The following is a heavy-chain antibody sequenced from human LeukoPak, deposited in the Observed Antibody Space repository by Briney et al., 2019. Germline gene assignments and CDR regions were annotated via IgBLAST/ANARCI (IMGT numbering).Heavy chain of an antibody. CDR3: ARDRGRLVGKFDY. V-gene: IGHV1-24*01. CDR2: FDPEDGET. CDR1: GYTLTELS. D-gene: IGHD2-21*01. Sequence: GASVKVSCKVSGYTLTELSMHWVRQAPGKVLEWMGGFDPEDGETIYAQKFQGRVTMTRDTSTSTVYMELSSLRSEDTAVYYCARDRGRLVGKFDYWGQGTLVTVSS. J-gene: IGHJ4*02.